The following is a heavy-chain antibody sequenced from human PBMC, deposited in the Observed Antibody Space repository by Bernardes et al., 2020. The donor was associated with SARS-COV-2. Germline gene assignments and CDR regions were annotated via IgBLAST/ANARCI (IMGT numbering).Heavy chain of an antibody. J-gene: IGHJ4*02. V-gene: IGHV3-23*01. CDR2: ITANGGGK. D-gene: IGHD3-3*01. CDR1: GFTFSKYA. Sequence: GGSLRLSCAVSGFTFSKYAMSWVRQAPGKGLEWVSGITANGGGKFYGDSVKGRFTISRDNTKNTVFLQMNSLRAEDTAIYYCATTAEGDFNYHGLDVWGQGTLVTVSS. CDR3: ATTAEGDFNYHGLDV.